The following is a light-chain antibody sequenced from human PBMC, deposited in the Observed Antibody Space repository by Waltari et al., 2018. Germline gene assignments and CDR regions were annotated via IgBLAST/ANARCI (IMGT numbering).Light chain of an antibody. Sequence: DIQMTQSPSSLSASEGDRVTITCRASQGIGSWLAWYQQKPGEAPKLLTYGASTLQSGVPSRFSGSGSGTDFTLTISSLQPEDFATYYCQQANSFPRNFGQGTRLEIK. CDR1: QGIGSW. V-gene: IGKV1-12*01. J-gene: IGKJ5*01. CDR3: QQANSFPRN. CDR2: GAS.